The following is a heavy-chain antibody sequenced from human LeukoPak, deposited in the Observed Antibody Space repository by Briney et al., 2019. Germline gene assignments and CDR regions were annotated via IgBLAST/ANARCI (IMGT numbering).Heavy chain of an antibody. J-gene: IGHJ4*02. Sequence: ASVKVSCKASGYTFSAYYMHWVRQAPGQGLEWMGWINLNGGGTNYAKKFQGRVTMTRDTSISTAYMELSGLTSDDTAIYYCSRDVTRGGDYWGQGTLVTVSS. CDR3: SRDVTRGGDY. V-gene: IGHV1-2*02. CDR1: GYTFSAYY. D-gene: IGHD3-3*01. CDR2: INLNGGGT.